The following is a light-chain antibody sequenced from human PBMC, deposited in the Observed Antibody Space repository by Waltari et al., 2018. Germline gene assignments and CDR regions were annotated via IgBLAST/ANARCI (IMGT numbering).Light chain of an antibody. J-gene: IGLJ3*02. CDR2: GNS. V-gene: IGLV1-40*01. Sequence: QSVLTQPPSVSGAPGQRVTISCAGSSSNIGAGYDVSWYQQLPGTAPKVLMRGNSLRPSGVPDRFSGSKSGTSASLAITGLQAEDEADYYCQSYDSSLRSWVFGGGTKLTVL. CDR1: SSNIGAGYD. CDR3: QSYDSSLRSWV.